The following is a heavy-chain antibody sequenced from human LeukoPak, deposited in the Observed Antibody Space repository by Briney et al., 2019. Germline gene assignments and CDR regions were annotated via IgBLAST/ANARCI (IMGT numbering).Heavy chain of an antibody. Sequence: GGSLRLSCAASGFTFSSYSMNWVRQAPGKGLEWVSSISSSSSYIYYADSVKGRFTISRDNAKNSLYLQMNSLRAEDTAVYYCASLYYDFWSGKPGGFDIWGQGTMVTVSS. CDR3: ASLYYDFWSGKPGGFDI. D-gene: IGHD3-3*01. CDR2: ISSSSSYI. V-gene: IGHV3-21*01. J-gene: IGHJ3*02. CDR1: GFTFSSYS.